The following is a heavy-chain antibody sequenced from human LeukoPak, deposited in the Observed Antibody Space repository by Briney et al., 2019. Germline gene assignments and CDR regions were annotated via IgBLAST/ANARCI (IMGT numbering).Heavy chain of an antibody. CDR2: IYSGGTT. D-gene: IGHD3-10*01. V-gene: IGHV3-53*01. CDR1: GFTVGTNY. J-gene: IGHJ2*01. CDR3: ARVGDHYHWYFDL. Sequence: PGGSLRLSCAASGFTVGTNYMNWVRQAPGKGLEGVSIIYSGGTTYYTDSVKGRFTISRDNSKNTLYLQMNSLRIEDTAVYYCARVGDHYHWYFDLWGRGALVTVSS.